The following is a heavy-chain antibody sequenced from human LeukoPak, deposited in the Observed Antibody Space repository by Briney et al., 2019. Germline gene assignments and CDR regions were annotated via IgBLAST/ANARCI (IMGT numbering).Heavy chain of an antibody. CDR1: GFTFSSYA. CDR2: ISYDGSNK. CDR3: ARDDLGYCSSTSCYTGYFQH. V-gene: IGHV3-30-3*01. Sequence: GGSLRLSCAASGFTFSSYAMHWVRQAPGKGLEWVAVISYDGSNKYYADSVKGRFTISRDNSKNTLYLQMNSLRAEDTAVYYCARDDLGYCSSTSCYTGYFQHWGQGTLVTVSS. D-gene: IGHD2-2*02. J-gene: IGHJ1*01.